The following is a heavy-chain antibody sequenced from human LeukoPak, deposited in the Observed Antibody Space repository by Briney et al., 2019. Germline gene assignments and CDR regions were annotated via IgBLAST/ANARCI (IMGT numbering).Heavy chain of an antibody. CDR2: IYYSGTT. Sequence: SETLSHTPTVSVDSIRSSNTYSWGSIRQPRGKGVERFASIYYSGTTFYHPSLKSRVTISVDKSKNQFSLRLSSVTATDTAVYYCARVKPGRYSTSWYSNWFDPWGQGTLVTVSS. CDR3: ARVKPGRYSTSWYSNWFDP. V-gene: IGHV4-39*07. CDR1: VDSIRSSNTYS. J-gene: IGHJ5*02. D-gene: IGHD6-13*01.